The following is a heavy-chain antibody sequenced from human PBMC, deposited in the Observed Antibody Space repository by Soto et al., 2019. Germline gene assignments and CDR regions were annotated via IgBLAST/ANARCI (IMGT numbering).Heavy chain of an antibody. CDR3: SREINFYGLDV. V-gene: IGHV1-8*01. J-gene: IGHJ6*02. CDR2: MNPNSGNT. Sequence: QVQLVQSGAEVKKPGASVKVPCKASGYTFASNEINGVRQATGQGLEWMGWMNPNSGNTGYAQKFQGRVTMTRNTSISTAYMELSSLRSEDTAVYYCSREINFYGLDVWGQRTTVTVSS. CDR1: GYTFASNE.